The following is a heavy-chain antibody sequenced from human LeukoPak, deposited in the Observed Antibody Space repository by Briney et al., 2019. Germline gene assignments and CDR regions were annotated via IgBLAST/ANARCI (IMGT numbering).Heavy chain of an antibody. CDR3: ARAFYDFWSGSVQGGSDY. D-gene: IGHD3-3*01. CDR1: GFTFSSYA. Sequence: GRSLRLSCAASGFTFSSYAMHWVRQAPGKGLEWVAVISYDGSNKYYADSVKGRFTISRDNSKNTLYLQMNSLRAEDTAVYYCARAFYDFWSGSVQGGSDYWGQGTLVTVSS. CDR2: ISYDGSNK. V-gene: IGHV3-30*01. J-gene: IGHJ4*02.